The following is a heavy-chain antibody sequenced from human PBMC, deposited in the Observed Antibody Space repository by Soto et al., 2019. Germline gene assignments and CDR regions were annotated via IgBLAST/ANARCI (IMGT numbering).Heavy chain of an antibody. Sequence: QITLKESGPTLVKPTQTLTLTCTFSGFSLSTSGVGVGWIRQPPGKALEWLALIYWDDDKRYSPSLKSRLTITKDTSKTQVVLTMTNMDPVDTAPYYCAHRLFSSSWYGGRWFDPWGQGTLVTVSS. CDR1: GFSLSTSGVG. CDR3: AHRLFSSSWYGGRWFDP. V-gene: IGHV2-5*02. CDR2: IYWDDDK. J-gene: IGHJ5*02. D-gene: IGHD6-13*01.